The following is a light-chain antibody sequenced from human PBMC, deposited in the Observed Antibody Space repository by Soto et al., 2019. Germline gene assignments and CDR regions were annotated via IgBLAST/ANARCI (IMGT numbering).Light chain of an antibody. J-gene: IGKJ3*01. CDR1: QSVSSSY. CDR3: QQYGGSPLT. CDR2: GAS. Sequence: EIVLTRSPGTLSLSPGERATLSCRASQSVSSSYLAWYQQKPGQAPRLLIYGASSRATGIPDRFSGSGSGTDFTLTISRLEPEDFAVYYCQQYGGSPLTFGPGTKVDIK. V-gene: IGKV3-20*01.